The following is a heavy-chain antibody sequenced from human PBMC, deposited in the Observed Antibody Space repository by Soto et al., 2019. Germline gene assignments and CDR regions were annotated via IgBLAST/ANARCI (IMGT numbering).Heavy chain of an antibody. D-gene: IGHD3-9*01. V-gene: IGHV4-31*03. J-gene: IGHJ2*01. CDR3: ARGTDTWFFAL. CDR1: GGSISSGGYY. CDR2: IYYSGST. Sequence: SETLSLTCTVSGGSISSGGYYWSWIRQHPGKGLEWIGYIYYSGSTYYNPSLKSRVTISVDTPKNHFSLKLTSVTAADTAVYYCARGTDTWFFALWGRGTLVTVS.